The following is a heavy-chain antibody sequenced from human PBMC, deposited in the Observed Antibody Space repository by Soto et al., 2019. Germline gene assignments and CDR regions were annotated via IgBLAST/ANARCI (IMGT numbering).Heavy chain of an antibody. CDR1: GYTFTSYD. D-gene: IGHD4-17*01. CDR3: ARHSYDYAYYYYMDV. Sequence: GASVKVSCKASGYTFTSYDINWVRQATGQGLEWMGWMNPNSGNTGYAQKFQGRVTMTRNTSISTAYMELSSLRSEDTAVYYCARHSYDYAYYYYMDVWGKGTTVTVSS. J-gene: IGHJ6*03. V-gene: IGHV1-8*01. CDR2: MNPNSGNT.